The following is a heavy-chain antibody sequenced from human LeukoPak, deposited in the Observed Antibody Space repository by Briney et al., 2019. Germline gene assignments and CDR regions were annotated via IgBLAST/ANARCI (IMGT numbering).Heavy chain of an antibody. D-gene: IGHD3-10*01. CDR1: GGSFSGYY. Sequence: SETLSLTCAVYGGSFSGYYWSWIRQPPGKGLEWIGYIYYSGSTNYNPSLKSRVTISVDTSKNQFSLKLSSVTAADTAVYYCARTYGSGNWFDPWGQGTLVTVSS. J-gene: IGHJ5*02. V-gene: IGHV4-59*01. CDR3: ARTYGSGNWFDP. CDR2: IYYSGST.